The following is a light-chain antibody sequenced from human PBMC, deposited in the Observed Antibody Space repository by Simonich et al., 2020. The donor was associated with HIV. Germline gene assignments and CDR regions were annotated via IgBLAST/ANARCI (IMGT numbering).Light chain of an antibody. CDR3: QQSNNWPLT. Sequence: EIVMTQSPATLSVSPGESATISCRSSQSVSRNLAWYQHKPGQDPRLLIFGAATRATGSPARVSGSGSGTEFTLTSSSMQSEDFAGYYCQQSNNWPLTFGPGTKVDIK. CDR2: GAA. V-gene: IGKV3-15*01. J-gene: IGKJ3*01. CDR1: QSVSRN.